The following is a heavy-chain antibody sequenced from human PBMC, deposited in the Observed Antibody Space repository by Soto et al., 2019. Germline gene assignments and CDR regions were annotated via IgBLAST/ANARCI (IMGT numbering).Heavy chain of an antibody. V-gene: IGHV4-39*01. CDR3: ARLSDISPEMGHDYGDYVFSYYYYYMDV. Sequence: SETLSLTCTVSGGSISSSSYYWGWIRQPPGKGLEWIGSIYYSGSTYYNPSLKSRVTISVDTSKNQFSLKLSSVTAADTAVYYCARLSDISPEMGHDYGDYVFSYYYYYMDVWGKGTTVTVSS. CDR1: GGSISSSSYY. D-gene: IGHD4-17*01. J-gene: IGHJ6*03. CDR2: IYYSGST.